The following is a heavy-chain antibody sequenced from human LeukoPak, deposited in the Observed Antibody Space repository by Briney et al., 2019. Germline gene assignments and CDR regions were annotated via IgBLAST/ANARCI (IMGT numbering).Heavy chain of an antibody. CDR1: GGSISSGSYY. J-gene: IGHJ6*03. CDR3: ARDRKDIVVVPAAISYYYYYYMDV. V-gene: IGHV4-61*02. CDR2: IYTSGST. D-gene: IGHD2-2*01. Sequence: SETLSLTCTVSGGSISSGSYYWSWIRQPAGKGLEWIGRIYTSGSTNYNPSLKSRVTISVDTSKTQFSLKLSSVTAADTAVYYCARDRKDIVVVPAAISYYYYYYMDVWGKGTTVTVSS.